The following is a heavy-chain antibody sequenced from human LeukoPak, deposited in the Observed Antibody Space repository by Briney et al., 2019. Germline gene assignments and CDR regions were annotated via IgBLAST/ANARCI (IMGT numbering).Heavy chain of an antibody. Sequence: SETLSLTCTVSGGSISSGSYYWSWIRQPAGKGLEWIGRIYTSGSTNYNPSLKSRVTISVDTSKNQFSLKLSSVTAADTAVYYCARAYCGGDCYPDRPIDYWGQGTLVTVSS. J-gene: IGHJ4*02. CDR1: GGSISSGSYY. CDR3: ARAYCGGDCYPDRPIDY. CDR2: IYTSGST. V-gene: IGHV4-61*02. D-gene: IGHD2-21*02.